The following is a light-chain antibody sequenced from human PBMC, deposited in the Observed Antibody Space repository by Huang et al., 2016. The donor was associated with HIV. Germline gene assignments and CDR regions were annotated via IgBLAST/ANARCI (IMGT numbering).Light chain of an antibody. J-gene: IGKJ2*01. Sequence: EIVMTQSPATLSVSPGERATLSCRARQSVSSNLAWYQQKPGQAPRLLIYGASTRATGIAARFSGSRSGTEFTLTISGLQSEDFAVYYCQQYDNWPPYTFGQGTKLEIK. CDR3: QQYDNWPPYT. CDR2: GAS. CDR1: QSVSSN. V-gene: IGKV3-15*01.